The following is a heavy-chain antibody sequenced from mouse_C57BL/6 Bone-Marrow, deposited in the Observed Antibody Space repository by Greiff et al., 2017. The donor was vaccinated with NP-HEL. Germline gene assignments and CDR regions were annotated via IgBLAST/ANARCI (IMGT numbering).Heavy chain of an antibody. CDR2: IYPRSGNT. CDR3: ARQHWFAY. J-gene: IGHJ3*01. CDR1: GYTFTSYG. V-gene: IGHV1-81*01. Sequence: QVQLQQSGAELARPWASVKLSCKASGYTFTSYGISWVKQRTGQGLEWIGEIYPRSGNTYYNEKFKGKATLTADKSSSTAYMGLRSLTAEDSAVYFCARQHWFAYWGQGTLVTVSA.